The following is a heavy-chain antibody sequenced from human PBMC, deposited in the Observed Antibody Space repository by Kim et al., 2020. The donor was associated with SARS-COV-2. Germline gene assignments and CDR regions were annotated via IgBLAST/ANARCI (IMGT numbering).Heavy chain of an antibody. J-gene: IGHJ6*02. CDR3: ARGRGGATIPYYYGMDV. CDR2: IYYSGST. D-gene: IGHD1-26*01. CDR1: SGSISSYY. Sequence: SETLSLTCTVSSGSISSYYWSWIRQPPGKGLEWIGYIYYSGSTNYNPSLKSRVTISVDTSKNQFSLKLSSVTAADTAVYYCARGRGGATIPYYYGMDVWGQGTTVTVSS. V-gene: IGHV4-59*01.